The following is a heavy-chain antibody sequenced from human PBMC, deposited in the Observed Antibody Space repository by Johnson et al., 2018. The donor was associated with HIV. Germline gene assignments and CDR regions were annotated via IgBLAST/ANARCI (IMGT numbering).Heavy chain of an antibody. CDR2: ISYDGSNK. J-gene: IGHJ3*02. CDR3: ARFTERYSGGSIPHDAFDI. Sequence: QVQLVESGGGVVQPGGSLRLSCVASGFTFSSYGMHWVRQAPGKGLEWVAVISYDGSNKYYADSVKGRFTISRDNSKNTLYLQMNSLRAEDTALYYCARFTERYSGGSIPHDAFDIWGQGTMVTVSS. CDR1: GFTFSSYG. V-gene: IGHV3-30*19. D-gene: IGHD1-26*01.